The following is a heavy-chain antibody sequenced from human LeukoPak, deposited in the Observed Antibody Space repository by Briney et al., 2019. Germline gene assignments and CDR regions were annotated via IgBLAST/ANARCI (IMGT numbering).Heavy chain of an antibody. J-gene: IGHJ1*01. V-gene: IGHV3-33*01. CDR1: GFTFSSYG. Sequence: HPGGSLRLSCAASGFTFSSYGMHWVRQAPGKGLEWVAVIWYDGSNKYYADSVKGRFTISRDNSKNTLYLQMNSLRAEDTAVYYCATLRFLEWLLFPEYFQHWGQGTLVTVSS. CDR2: IWYDGSNK. CDR3: ATLRFLEWLLFPEYFQH. D-gene: IGHD3-3*01.